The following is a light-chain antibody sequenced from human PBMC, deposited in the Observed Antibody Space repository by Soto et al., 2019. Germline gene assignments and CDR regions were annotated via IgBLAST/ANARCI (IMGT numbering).Light chain of an antibody. J-gene: IGLJ3*02. V-gene: IGLV4-69*02. CDR2: LNSDGSH. CDR3: QTWGTGPV. CDR1: SGHSSYA. Sequence: QSVLTQSPSASASLGASVKLTCTLSSGHSSYAIAWHQQQPEKGPRFWIYLNSDGSHSKGDGIPDRFSGSSSGAERYLTISSLQSEDEADYYCQTWGTGPVVGGGTKVTVL.